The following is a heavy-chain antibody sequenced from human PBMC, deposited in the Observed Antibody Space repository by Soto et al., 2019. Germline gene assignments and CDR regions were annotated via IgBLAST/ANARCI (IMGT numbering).Heavy chain of an antibody. CDR3: ARDISPRVPAAINNWFDP. CDR2: IWYDGSNK. CDR1: GFTFSSYG. J-gene: IGHJ5*02. Sequence: GGSLRLSCAASGFTFSSYGMHWVRQAPGKGLEWVAVIWYDGSNKYYADSVKGRFTISRDNSKNTLYLQMNSLRAEDTAVYYCARDISPRVPAAINNWFDPWGQGTLVTVSS. V-gene: IGHV3-33*01. D-gene: IGHD2-2*01.